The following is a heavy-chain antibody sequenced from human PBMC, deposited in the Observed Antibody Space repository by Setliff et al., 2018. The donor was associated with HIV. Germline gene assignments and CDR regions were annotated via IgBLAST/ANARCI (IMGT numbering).Heavy chain of an antibody. CDR3: VTSPGSFTSVDETEAGDY. V-gene: IGHV1-2*02. Sequence: ASVKVSCKAPGNSFNGDFLNWVRQAPGQGLERTGNIKLSSGGTKFAQKFLGRVTMTRDTSTNTAFMELRRLNSDDTATYFCVTSPGSFTSVDETEAGDYWGQGTLVTVSS. D-gene: IGHD6-25*01. CDR1: GNSFNGDF. J-gene: IGHJ4*02. CDR2: IKLSSGGT.